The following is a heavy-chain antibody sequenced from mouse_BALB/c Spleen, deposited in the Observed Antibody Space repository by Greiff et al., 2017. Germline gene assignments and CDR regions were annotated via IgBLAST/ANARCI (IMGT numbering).Heavy chain of an antibody. CDR2: ISSGSST. CDR1: GFTFSSYA. V-gene: IGHV5-6-5*01. Sequence: EVKLVESGGGLVKPGGSLKLSCAASGFTFSSYAMSWVRQTPEKRLEWVATISSGSSTYYPDSVKGRFTISRDNARNILYLQMSSLRSEDTAMYYCAKEVYYFDVWGAGTTVTVSS. CDR3: AKEVYYFDV. J-gene: IGHJ1*01.